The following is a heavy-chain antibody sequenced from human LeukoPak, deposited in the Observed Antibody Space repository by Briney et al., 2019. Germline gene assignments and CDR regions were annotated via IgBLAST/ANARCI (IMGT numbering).Heavy chain of an antibody. CDR3: AKTMVRGVIIRYYYYMDV. V-gene: IGHV3-30*04. CDR1: GFTFSSYA. Sequence: PGGSLRLSCAASGFTFSSYAMHWVRQAPGKGLEWVAVISYDGSNKYYADSVKGRFTISRDNSKNTLYLQMNSLRAEDTAVYYCAKTMVRGVIIRYYYYMDVWGKGTTVTISS. D-gene: IGHD3-10*01. CDR2: ISYDGSNK. J-gene: IGHJ6*03.